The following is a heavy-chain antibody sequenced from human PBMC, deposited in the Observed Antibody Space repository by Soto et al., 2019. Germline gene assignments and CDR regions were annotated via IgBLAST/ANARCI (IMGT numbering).Heavy chain of an antibody. CDR1: GSTFNNFA. D-gene: IGHD1-26*01. Sequence: QVVLLQSGAEVKEPGSSVRLSCQVSGSTFNNFAFSWVRQAPRQGPEWLGGIVVMSNAADYSQRFQDRVTITADTSTSTLYMELGSLTFDDTAVYYCARAIKRWEVNYYFDYWGQGTLVTVSS. CDR3: ARAIKRWEVNYYFDY. J-gene: IGHJ4*02. CDR2: IVVMSNAA. V-gene: IGHV1-69*06.